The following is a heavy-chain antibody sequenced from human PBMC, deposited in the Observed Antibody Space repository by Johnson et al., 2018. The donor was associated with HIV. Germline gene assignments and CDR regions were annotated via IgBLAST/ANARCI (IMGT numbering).Heavy chain of an antibody. J-gene: IGHJ3*02. CDR2: IKSKTDGGTT. D-gene: IGHD3-3*01. V-gene: IGHV3-15*01. CDR3: TTGVYNVWSGYYGAFDI. CDR1: GFTFSNAW. Sequence: EVQVVESGGDLVQPGGSLRLSCAASGFTFSNAWMSWVRQAPGKGLEWVGRIKSKTDGGTTDYAAPVKGRFNISRDDSKNTLYLQMNSLKTEDTAVYYCTTGVYNVWSGYYGAFDIWGQGTMVTVSS.